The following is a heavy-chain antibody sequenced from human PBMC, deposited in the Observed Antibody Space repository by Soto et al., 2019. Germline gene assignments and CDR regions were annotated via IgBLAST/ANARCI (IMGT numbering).Heavy chain of an antibody. J-gene: IGHJ4*02. CDR1: GFTFNSYA. CDR2: ISGSGGTT. V-gene: IGHV3-23*01. CDR3: AKDRNYGSGTYSDSYLGY. Sequence: EVQLLESGGGLVQPGGSLRLSCGGSGFTFNSYAMTWVRQAPGKGLEWVSAISGSGGTTYYANSVRARFTISRDQSKDARYLQMNSLRAEDTAIYYCAKDRNYGSGTYSDSYLGYWGQGTLVTVSS. D-gene: IGHD3-10*01.